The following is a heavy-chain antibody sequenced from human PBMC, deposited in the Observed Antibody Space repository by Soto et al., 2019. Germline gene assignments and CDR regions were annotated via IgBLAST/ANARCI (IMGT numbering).Heavy chain of an antibody. V-gene: IGHV3-23*01. Sequence: EVQLLQSGGGSVQPGGSLRLSCEASGFTFSSYGMTWVRQAPGKGLEWVAGISGSGVDTKYADSVKGRFIIARDNSKNKMYLQMNNLRVEDMAVYFCAKGGPYCYGDCTRAHWGQGTLVTVSS. CDR3: AKGGPYCYGDCTRAH. J-gene: IGHJ4*02. CDR1: GFTFSSYG. CDR2: ISGSGVDT. D-gene: IGHD2-21*02.